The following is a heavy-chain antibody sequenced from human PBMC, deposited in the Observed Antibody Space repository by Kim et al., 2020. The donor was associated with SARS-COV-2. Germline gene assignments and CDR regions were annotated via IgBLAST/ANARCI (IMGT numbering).Heavy chain of an antibody. V-gene: IGHV4-61*02. D-gene: IGHD5-12*01. J-gene: IGHJ4*02. CDR3: ARDQGPGTRGGYND. Sequence: SETLSLTCTVSGGSISSGSYYWSWIRQPAGKGLEWIGRIYTSGSTNYNPSLKSRVTISVDTSKNQFSLKLSSVTAADTAVYYCARDQGPGTRGGYNDWGQGTLVTVSS. CDR1: GGSISSGSYY. CDR2: IYTSGST.